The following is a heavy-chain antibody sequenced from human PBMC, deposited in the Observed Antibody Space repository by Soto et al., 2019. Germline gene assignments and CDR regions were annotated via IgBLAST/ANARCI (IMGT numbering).Heavy chain of an antibody. CDR3: ANLPNWNYGVDF. J-gene: IGHJ4*02. D-gene: IGHD1-7*01. CDR1: GFTFSNYN. Sequence: QVQLVESGGGVVQPGRSLRLSCAGSGFTFSNYNMHWVRQAPGRGLEWVAVISSDGSNKYYRDSVKVRFTISRDNSKNTLYLQMDSLRAEHTAVYYCANLPNWNYGVDFWGQGTLVTVSS. V-gene: IGHV3-30*18. CDR2: ISSDGSNK.